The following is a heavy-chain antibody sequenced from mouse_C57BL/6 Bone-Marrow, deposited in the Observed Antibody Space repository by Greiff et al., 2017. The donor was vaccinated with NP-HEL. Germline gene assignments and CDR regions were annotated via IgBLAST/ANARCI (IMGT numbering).Heavy chain of an antibody. CDR3: ARKTGSYSYFDV. D-gene: IGHD1-1*01. V-gene: IGHV1-81*01. J-gene: IGHJ1*03. CDR1: GYTFTSYG. Sequence: QVQLQQSGAELARPGASVKLSCKASGYTFTSYGISWVKQRTGQGLEWIGEIYPRSGNTYYNEKFKGKATLIADKSSSTAYMELRSLTSEDSAVYFCARKTGSYSYFDVWGTGTTVTVSS. CDR2: IYPRSGNT.